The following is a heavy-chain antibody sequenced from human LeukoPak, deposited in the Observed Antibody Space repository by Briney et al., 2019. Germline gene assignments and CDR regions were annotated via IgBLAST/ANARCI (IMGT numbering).Heavy chain of an antibody. Sequence: PGGSLRLSCAASGFTFSTYSMDWVRQAPEKGLEWVSSISRSGDYIYYADSVKGRFTISRDNTENSLYLQMSSLRAEDTAVYCCAREISEEGIDYWGQGTLVTVSS. CDR2: ISRSGDYI. J-gene: IGHJ4*02. CDR3: AREISEEGIDY. V-gene: IGHV3-21*01. CDR1: GFTFSTYS. D-gene: IGHD3-10*01.